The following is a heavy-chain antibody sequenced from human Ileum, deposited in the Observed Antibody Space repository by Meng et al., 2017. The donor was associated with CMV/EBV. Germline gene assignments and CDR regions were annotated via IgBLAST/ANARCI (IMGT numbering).Heavy chain of an antibody. Sequence: LSCAASGFNFRGYSMNWVRLAPGKGLEWVSSISGGATTYIHYADSVEGRFTISRDNAENSLYLQMNDLRAEDTAVYYCARDNDFTNYYWGQGTPVTVSS. D-gene: IGHD4-11*01. J-gene: IGHJ4*02. CDR1: GFNFRGYS. CDR2: ISGGATTYI. CDR3: ARDNDFTNYY. V-gene: IGHV3-21*06.